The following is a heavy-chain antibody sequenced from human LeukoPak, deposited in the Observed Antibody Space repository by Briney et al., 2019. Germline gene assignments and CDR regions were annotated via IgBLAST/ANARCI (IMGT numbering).Heavy chain of an antibody. Sequence: GGSLRLSCAASGFTVSSNYMSWVRQAPGKGLEWVSVIYSGGSTYYADSVKGRFTISRDNSKNTPYLQMNSLRAEDTAVYYCARVISITGTTADYWGQGTLVTVSS. J-gene: IGHJ4*02. D-gene: IGHD1-7*01. CDR2: IYSGGST. CDR3: ARVISITGTTADY. CDR1: GFTVSSNY. V-gene: IGHV3-66*02.